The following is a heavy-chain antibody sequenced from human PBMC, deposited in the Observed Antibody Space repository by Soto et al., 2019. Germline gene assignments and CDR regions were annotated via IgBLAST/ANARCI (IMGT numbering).Heavy chain of an antibody. D-gene: IGHD5-18*01. J-gene: IGHJ4*02. V-gene: IGHV3-21*01. CDR1: GFTFSSYS. Sequence: WGSLRLSCAASGFTFSSYSMNWVRQAPGKGLEWVSTISSSSSYIYYADSVKGRFTISGDNAKNSLYLQMNSLRAADTAVYYCARGYSYVKKGFDYWGQGTLVTVSS. CDR3: ARGYSYVKKGFDY. CDR2: ISSSSSYI.